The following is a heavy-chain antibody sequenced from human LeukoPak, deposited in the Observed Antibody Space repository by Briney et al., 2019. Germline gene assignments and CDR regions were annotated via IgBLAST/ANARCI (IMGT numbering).Heavy chain of an antibody. Sequence: SQTLSLTCTVSGGSISSGGYYWSRIRQHPGTGLEWIGYIYYSGSTYYNPSLKSRVTISVDTSKNQFSLKLSSVTAADTAVYYCARVSTAYYFDYWGQGTLVTVSS. J-gene: IGHJ4*02. CDR3: ARVSTAYYFDY. D-gene: IGHD2-2*01. V-gene: IGHV4-31*03. CDR2: IYYSGST. CDR1: GGSISSGGYY.